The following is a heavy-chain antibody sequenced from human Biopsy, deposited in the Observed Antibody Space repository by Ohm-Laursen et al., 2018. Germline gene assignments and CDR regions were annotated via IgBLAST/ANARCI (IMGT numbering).Heavy chain of an antibody. V-gene: IGHV3-33*08. CDR2: IFYDGSNT. D-gene: IGHD3-10*01. CDR1: GFTFNNYG. CDR3: ARDRYYGSESYYSHYNMDV. Sequence: SLRLSCSAFGFTFNNYGMQWVRQAPGKGLEWVAFIFYDGSNTYYADSVKGRFSISRDNSKNTVYLQMNSLRAADTAVYYCARDRYYGSESYYSHYNMDVWGQGTTVSVSS. J-gene: IGHJ6*02.